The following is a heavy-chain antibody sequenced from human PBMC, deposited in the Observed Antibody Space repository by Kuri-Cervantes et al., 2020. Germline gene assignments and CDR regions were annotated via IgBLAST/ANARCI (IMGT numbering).Heavy chain of an antibody. J-gene: IGHJ4*02. D-gene: IGHD6-6*01. CDR1: GGSISSYY. V-gene: IGHV4-59*04. Sequence: GSLRLSCTVSGGSISSYYWSWIRQPPGKGLEWIGYIYYSGTTWYTPSLRSRVSMSVDTFTTQFSLKLDSVTATDTAVYYCARARRSSPFFDFWGQGILVTVSS. CDR2: IYYSGTT. CDR3: ARARRSSPFFDF.